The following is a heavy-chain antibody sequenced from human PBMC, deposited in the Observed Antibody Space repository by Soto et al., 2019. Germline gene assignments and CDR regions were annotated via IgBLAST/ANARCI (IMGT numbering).Heavy chain of an antibody. J-gene: IGHJ5*02. V-gene: IGHV3-30-3*01. CDR1: GFTFSSHA. Sequence: ARGSLRLSCAASGFTFSSHAMHWVRQAPGKGLEWVAVISYDGSNKYYADSVKGRFTISRDNSKNTLYLQMNSLRAEDTAVYYCARKLITMVRSRSQGWFDPWGQGTLVTVSS. CDR3: ARKLITMVRSRSQGWFDP. D-gene: IGHD3-10*01. CDR2: ISYDGSNK.